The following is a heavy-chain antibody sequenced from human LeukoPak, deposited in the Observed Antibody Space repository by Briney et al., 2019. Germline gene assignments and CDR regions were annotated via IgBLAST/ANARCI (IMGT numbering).Heavy chain of an antibody. J-gene: IGHJ6*02. CDR3: AKAASSSWPSYYYGMDV. CDR2: ITGSGGNT. D-gene: IGHD6-13*01. V-gene: IGHV3-23*01. Sequence: PGGSLRLSCAASGFIFSSYSMSWVRQAPGMGLEWVSVITGSGGNTYYADSVKGRFTISKDNCKNTVYLQMSSLRVDDTAVYYCAKAASSSWPSYYYGMDVWGQGTTVTVSS. CDR1: GFIFSSYS.